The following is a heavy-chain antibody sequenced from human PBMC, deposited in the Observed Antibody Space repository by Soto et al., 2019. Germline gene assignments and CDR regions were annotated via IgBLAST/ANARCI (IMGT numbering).Heavy chain of an antibody. CDR1: GGAITRDF. J-gene: IGHJ1*01. CDR2: VYYSGAA. V-gene: IGHV4-59*01. Sequence: SETLSLTCNVSGGAITRDFWRWIRQPPGKGLEWIGYVYYSGAADYNPSLKPRVTISIATSNTQFSLRLASPTAADTGVYCCARDHGSYPNTWGQGILVTVSS. CDR3: ARDHGSYPNT. D-gene: IGHD3-16*02.